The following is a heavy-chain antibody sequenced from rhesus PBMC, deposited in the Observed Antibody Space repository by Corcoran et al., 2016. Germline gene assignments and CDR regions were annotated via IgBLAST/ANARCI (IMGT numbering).Heavy chain of an antibody. CDR3: ARPYSSWPDDAFDF. J-gene: IGHJ3*01. D-gene: IGHD6-13*01. CDR1: GGAISDDYY. CDR2: IYGIRGGT. Sequence: QVQLQESGPGLVKPSETLSLTCAVSGGAISDDYYWSWIRQPPGKGLEWIGYIYGIRGGTNYNPSRKNRISISIATSKNQFTLKLSAVTAADTAVYYCARPYSSWPDDAFDFWGQGLRVTVSS. V-gene: IGHV4-106*01.